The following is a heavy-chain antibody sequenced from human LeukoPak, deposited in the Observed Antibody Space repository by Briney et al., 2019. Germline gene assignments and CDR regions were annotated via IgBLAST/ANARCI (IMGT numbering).Heavy chain of an antibody. D-gene: IGHD1-26*01. CDR2: INQDGSQK. Sequence: PGGSLRLSCAGSGFTFSSHWIGWVRQAPGKGLEWVAHINQDGSQKYYVDSVEGRFAISRDNAKNSLYLQMNSLRAEDTAIYYCAKDQRWESPHYLDSWGQGTLVTVSS. J-gene: IGHJ4*02. V-gene: IGHV3-7*01. CDR1: GFTFSSHW. CDR3: AKDQRWESPHYLDS.